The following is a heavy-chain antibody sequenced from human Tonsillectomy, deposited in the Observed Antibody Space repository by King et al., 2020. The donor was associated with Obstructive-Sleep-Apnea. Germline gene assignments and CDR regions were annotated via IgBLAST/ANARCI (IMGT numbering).Heavy chain of an antibody. CDR2: IYWDDVK. CDR1: GFSLSTSVGG. CDR3: AHVDDYGGNLS. J-gene: IGHJ5*02. D-gene: IGHD4-23*01. Sequence: TLKESGPTLVKPTQTLTLTCTFSGFSLSTSVGGVGWIRQPPGKALEWLALIYWDDVKRYSPSLKSRLTITKDTSKNQVVLTMTNMDPVDTATYYCAHVDDYGGNLSWGQGTLVTVSS. V-gene: IGHV2-5*02.